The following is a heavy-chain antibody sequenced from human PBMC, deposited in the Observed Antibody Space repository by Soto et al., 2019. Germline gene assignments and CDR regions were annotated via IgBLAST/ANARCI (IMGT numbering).Heavy chain of an antibody. V-gene: IGHV3-30-3*01. CDR1: GFTFSSYA. Sequence: GGSLRLSCAASGFTFSSYAMHWVRQAPGKGLEWVAVISYDGSNKYYADSVKGRFTISRDNSKNTLYLQMNSLRAEDTAVYYCARGLIVVAATPLDYWGQGTLVTVSS. CDR2: ISYDGSNK. CDR3: ARGLIVVAATPLDY. D-gene: IGHD2-15*01. J-gene: IGHJ4*02.